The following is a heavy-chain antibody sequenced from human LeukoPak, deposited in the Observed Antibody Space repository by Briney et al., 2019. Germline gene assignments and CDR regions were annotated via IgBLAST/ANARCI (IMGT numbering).Heavy chain of an antibody. J-gene: IGHJ4*02. D-gene: IGHD5-24*01. V-gene: IGHV1-69*05. CDR3: ARDGRDGYTDVAHFDY. Sequence: SVKVSCKASGGTFSSYAISWVRQAPGQGLEWMGGIIPIFGTANYAQRFQGRVTITTDESTSTAYMELSSLRSEDTAVYYCARDGRDGYTDVAHFDYWGQGTLVTVSS. CDR1: GGTFSSYA. CDR2: IIPIFGTA.